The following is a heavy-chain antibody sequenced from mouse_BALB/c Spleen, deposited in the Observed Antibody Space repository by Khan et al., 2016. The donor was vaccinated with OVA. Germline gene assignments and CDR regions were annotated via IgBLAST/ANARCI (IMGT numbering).Heavy chain of an antibody. D-gene: IGHD3-3*01. V-gene: IGHV1-7*01. CDR3: TRRGQYSISAY. CDR2: INPSTGYT. Sequence: QVRLQQSGAELAKPGASVKMSCKASGYTFTNYWMHWVRQRPGQGLEWIGYINPSTGYTEYNQKFKDKATLTTDKSSSIAYMQLNSLTSEDSSVYDCTRRGQYSISAYWGQGTLVTVAA. J-gene: IGHJ3*01. CDR1: GYTFTNYW.